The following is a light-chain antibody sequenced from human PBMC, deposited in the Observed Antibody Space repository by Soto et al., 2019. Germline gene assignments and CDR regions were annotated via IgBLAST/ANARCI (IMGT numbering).Light chain of an antibody. CDR1: QRVNTC. J-gene: IGKJ1*01. CDR3: QQYQIHWT. CDR2: DAS. Sequence: DIQMTQSPSTLSASVGDRVSITCRASQRVNTCLAWYQQKPGKAPTLLIYDASSLQSGVPSRFSGSGSGTEFTLTINSLQPDDFAAYYRQQYQIHWTLGQGTKVEIK. V-gene: IGKV1-5*01.